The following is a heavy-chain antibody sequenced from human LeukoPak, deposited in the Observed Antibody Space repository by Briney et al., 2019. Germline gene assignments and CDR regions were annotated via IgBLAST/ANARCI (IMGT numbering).Heavy chain of an antibody. CDR1: GGSFSGYY. V-gene: IGHV4-34*01. CDR3: AKSDCSSTSCPFDY. Sequence: SETLSLTCAVYGGSFSGYYWSWIRQPPGKGLEWIGEINHSGSTNYNPSLKSRVTISVDTPKNQFSLKLSSVTAADTAVYYCAKSDCSSTSCPFDYWGQGTLVTVSS. CDR2: INHSGST. J-gene: IGHJ4*02. D-gene: IGHD2-2*01.